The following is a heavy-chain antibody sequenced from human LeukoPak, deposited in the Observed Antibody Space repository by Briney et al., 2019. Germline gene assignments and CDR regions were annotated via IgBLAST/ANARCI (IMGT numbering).Heavy chain of an antibody. CDR1: GGSISNYY. D-gene: IGHD3-3*01. Sequence: KPSETPSLTCTVSGGSISNYYWSWIRQPPGKGLEWIGYIYYSGSTNYNPSLKSRVTISVDTSKNQFSLMLSSVTAADTAVYYCARDFWSGYYADYYYYMDVWGKGTTVTVSS. CDR3: ARDFWSGYYADYYYYMDV. CDR2: IYYSGST. J-gene: IGHJ6*03. V-gene: IGHV4-59*01.